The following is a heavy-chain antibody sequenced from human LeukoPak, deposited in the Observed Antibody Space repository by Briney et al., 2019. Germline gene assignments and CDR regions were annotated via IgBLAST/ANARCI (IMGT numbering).Heavy chain of an antibody. CDR1: GFTFDDYA. J-gene: IGHJ4*02. CDR3: ARDGSRAYYFDY. Sequence: PGRSLRLSCAASGFTFDDYAMHWVRQAPGKGLEWVSGISWNSGSIGYADSVKGRFTISRDNAKNSLYLQMNSLRAEDTALYYCARDGSRAYYFDYWGQGTLVTVSS. CDR2: ISWNSGSI. V-gene: IGHV3-9*01. D-gene: IGHD3-10*01.